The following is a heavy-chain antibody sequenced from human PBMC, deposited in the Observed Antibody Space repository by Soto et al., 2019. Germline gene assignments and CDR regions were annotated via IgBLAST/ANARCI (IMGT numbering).Heavy chain of an antibody. D-gene: IGHD3-22*01. V-gene: IGHV3-33*01. CDR2: SWSGGRGE. CDR1: GFTFSHYG. J-gene: IGHJ4*02. CDR3: ARDDDTSSHFSLLDF. Sequence: QVQLVESGGGVVQPGTSLRLSCAASGFTFSHYGIHWVRQAPGKGLEWVGLSWSGGRGEDCADSVRGRFTISRDYSKTTVYLQMNSLSVEDTGVYYCARDDDTSSHFSLLDFRGQGTLVTVSS.